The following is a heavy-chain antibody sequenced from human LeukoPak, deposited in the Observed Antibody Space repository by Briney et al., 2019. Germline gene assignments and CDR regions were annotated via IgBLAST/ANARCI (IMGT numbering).Heavy chain of an antibody. Sequence: VASVKVSCKASGYTFTDYYMHWVRQAPGQGLEWMGWINPNSGGTNYAPRFQGRVTMTRDTSISTAYMDLSRLRSDDTAVYYCALLVVTVGTPYYYGVDVWGQGTTVTVSS. J-gene: IGHJ6*02. D-gene: IGHD3-22*01. CDR2: INPNSGGT. CDR3: ALLVVTVGTPYYYGVDV. V-gene: IGHV1-2*02. CDR1: GYTFTDYY.